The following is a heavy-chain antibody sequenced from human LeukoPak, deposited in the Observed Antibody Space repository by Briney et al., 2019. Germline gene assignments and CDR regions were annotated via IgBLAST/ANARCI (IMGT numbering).Heavy chain of an antibody. J-gene: IGHJ3*02. CDR2: ISGSGGST. CDR1: GFTFSSYA. Sequence: GGSLRLSCAASGFTFSSYAMSWVRQAPGKGLEWVLAISGSGGSTYYADSVKGRFTISRDNSKNTLYLQMNSLRAEDTAVYYCARDRSGYNAFDIWGQGTMVTVSS. V-gene: IGHV3-23*01. CDR3: ARDRSGYNAFDI. D-gene: IGHD3-3*01.